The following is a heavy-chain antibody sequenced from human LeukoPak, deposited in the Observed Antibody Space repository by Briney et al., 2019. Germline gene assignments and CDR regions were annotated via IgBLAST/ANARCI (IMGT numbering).Heavy chain of an antibody. J-gene: IGHJ6*03. CDR2: IYYSGST. V-gene: IGHV4-31*03. D-gene: IGHD2-2*01. CDR3: ARGRGYCSSTSCSDYYYYYMDV. Sequence: SQTLSLTCTVSGGSISSGGYYWSWIRQHPGQGLEWIGYIYYSGSTYYNPSLKSRVTISVDTSKNQFSLKLSSVTAADTAVYYCARGRGYCSSTSCSDYYYYYMDVWGKGTTVTVSS. CDR1: GGSISSGGYY.